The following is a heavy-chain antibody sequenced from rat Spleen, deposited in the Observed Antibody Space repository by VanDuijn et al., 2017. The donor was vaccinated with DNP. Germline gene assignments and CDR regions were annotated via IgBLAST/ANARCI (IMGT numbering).Heavy chain of an antibody. J-gene: IGHJ4*01. CDR3: TKDLQWYAMDA. V-gene: IGHV5-58*01. Sequence: EVQLVESGGGLVQPGRSLKLSCVASGFTFSTYWMFWIRPAPGKGLEWVASINPDGGNTYCQDSVKGRFTISRDNAENTVYLQMNSLRSEDTATYYCTKDLQWYAMDAWGQGTSVTVSS. D-gene: IGHD1-1*01. CDR1: GFTFSTYW. CDR2: INPDGGNT.